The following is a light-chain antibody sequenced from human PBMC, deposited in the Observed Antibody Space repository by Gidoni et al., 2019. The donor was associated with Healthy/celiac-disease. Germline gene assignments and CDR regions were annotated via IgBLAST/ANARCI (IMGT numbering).Light chain of an antibody. Sequence: EIVLTQSPATLSLSPGERATLSCRASQSVSSYLAWYQQKPGQAPRLLIYDASNRATGIPARFSGSGSGTDFTRTISSLEPEDFAVYYCQQRSNWLTFXGXTKVEIK. CDR3: QQRSNWLT. V-gene: IGKV3-11*01. J-gene: IGKJ4*01. CDR2: DAS. CDR1: QSVSSY.